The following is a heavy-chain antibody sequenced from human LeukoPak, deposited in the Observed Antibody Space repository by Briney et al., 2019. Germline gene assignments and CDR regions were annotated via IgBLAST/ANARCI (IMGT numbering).Heavy chain of an antibody. J-gene: IGHJ4*02. CDR3: ARAPYSSSSC. Sequence: GGSLRLSCAASGFTFSSYAMHWVRQAPGKGLEWVAVISYDGSNKYYADSVKGRFTISRDNSKNTLYLQMNSLRAGDTAVYYCARAPYSSSSCWGQGTLVTVSS. CDR1: GFTFSSYA. V-gene: IGHV3-30*01. D-gene: IGHD6-6*01. CDR2: ISYDGSNK.